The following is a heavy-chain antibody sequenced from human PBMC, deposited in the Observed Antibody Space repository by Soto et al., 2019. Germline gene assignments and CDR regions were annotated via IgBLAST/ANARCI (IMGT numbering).Heavy chain of an antibody. D-gene: IGHD1-26*01. CDR1: GFILSSYA. J-gene: IGHJ4*02. CDR2: IWGSDETT. CDR3: ARIWEASLDMNFHY. Sequence: GGSLRLSCATSGFILSSYAMSWVRQAPGKGPEWVSTIWGSDETTRYADSVKRRFPISRDTPQSTLYLHNNSLSAENTAVYFCARIWEASLDMNFHYLCRGTLVTVSS. V-gene: IGHV3-23*01.